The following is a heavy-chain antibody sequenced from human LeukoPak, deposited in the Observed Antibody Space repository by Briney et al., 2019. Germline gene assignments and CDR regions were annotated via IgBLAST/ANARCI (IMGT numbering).Heavy chain of an antibody. CDR2: ISGSGDRT. CDR1: GFTFSSYS. CDR3: GKRELWHGSGEDA. V-gene: IGHV3-23*01. D-gene: IGHD3-10*01. J-gene: IGHJ6*02. Sequence: GGSLRLSCAASGFTFSSYSMNWVRQAPGKGLEWVSAISGSGDRTYYAESVKGRFSISRDNSKNTLYLQMHSLRAEDTAVYYCGKRELWHGSGEDAWGQGTTVTVSS.